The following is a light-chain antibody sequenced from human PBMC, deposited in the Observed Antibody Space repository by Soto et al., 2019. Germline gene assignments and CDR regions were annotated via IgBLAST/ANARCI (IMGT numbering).Light chain of an antibody. V-gene: IGLV2-14*01. CDR3: SSYTTSSTLV. CDR2: EVS. CDR1: SSNIGNNY. Sequence: QSVLTQPPSVSAAPGQKVTISCSGSSSNIGNNYVSWYQQYPGKGPKLMIFEVSNRPSGVSDRFSGSKSGHTASLTISGLQAEDEADYYCSSYTTSSTLVFGTGTKVTVL. J-gene: IGLJ1*01.